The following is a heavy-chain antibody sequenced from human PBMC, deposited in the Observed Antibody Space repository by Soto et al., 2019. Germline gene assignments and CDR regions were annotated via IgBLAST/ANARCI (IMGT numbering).Heavy chain of an antibody. V-gene: IGHV3-15*07. J-gene: IGHJ3*02. CDR2: IKSKTDGGTT. Sequence: GSLRLSCAASGFTFSNAWMNWVRQAPGKGLEWVGRIKSKTDGGTTDYAAPVKGRFTISRDDSKNTLYLQMNSLKTEDTAVYYCTACIAAAGDDAFDIWGQGTMVTVSS. D-gene: IGHD6-13*01. CDR3: TACIAAAGDDAFDI. CDR1: GFTFSNAW.